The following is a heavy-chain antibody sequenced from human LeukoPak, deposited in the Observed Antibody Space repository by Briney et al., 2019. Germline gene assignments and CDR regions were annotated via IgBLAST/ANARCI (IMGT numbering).Heavy chain of an antibody. Sequence: SETLSLTCSVSGGSLSSHYWSWIRQPPGKGLEWIGYIYYSGSNKYNPSLKSRVTISVDTSKNQFSLKLSSVTAADTAVYYCARGGTTVTPGLLWFDPWGQGTLVTVSS. CDR1: GGSLSSHY. CDR2: IYYSGSN. V-gene: IGHV4-59*11. J-gene: IGHJ5*02. D-gene: IGHD4-17*01. CDR3: ARGGTTVTPGLLWFDP.